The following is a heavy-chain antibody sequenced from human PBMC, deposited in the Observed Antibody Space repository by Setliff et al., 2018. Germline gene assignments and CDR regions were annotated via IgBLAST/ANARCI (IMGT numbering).Heavy chain of an antibody. CDR3: AKDIVRYYFDTRGFDL. CDR1: GFTFSTYR. CDR2: SRYAENYQ. Sequence: GESLKISCAASGFTFSTYRMHWVRQAPGKGLEWVAVSRYAENYQYYADSVKGRFTISRDNAKNSLYLQMNSLGAADTAFYYCAKDIVRYYFDTRGFDLWGRGTLVTVSS. D-gene: IGHD3-22*01. V-gene: IGHV3-30*18. J-gene: IGHJ2*01.